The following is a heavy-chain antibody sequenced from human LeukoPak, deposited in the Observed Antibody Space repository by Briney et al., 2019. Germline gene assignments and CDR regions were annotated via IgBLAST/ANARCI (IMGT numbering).Heavy chain of an antibody. J-gene: IGHJ6*03. CDR3: ARASSNYYYYYMDV. V-gene: IGHV3-23*01. D-gene: IGHD2/OR15-2a*01. Sequence: PGGSLRLSCAASGFTFSSYAMTWVRQAPGMGLEWVSAISGGGGSTYYADSVKGRFTISRDNSKNTLYLQMNNLRAEDTAVYYCARASSNYYYYYMDVWGKGTTVTVSS. CDR2: ISGGGGST. CDR1: GFTFSSYA.